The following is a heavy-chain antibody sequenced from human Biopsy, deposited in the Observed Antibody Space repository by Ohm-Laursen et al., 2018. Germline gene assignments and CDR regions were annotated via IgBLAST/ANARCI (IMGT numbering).Heavy chain of an antibody. CDR1: GASVSSGSYD. Sequence: SDTLSLTCTVSGASVSSGSYDWSWIRQPPGKGLEWIGNIYNDVSTKYNPSLRSQVTISADKSANQFSLKLRPVTAADTAVYYCARGYAGLYEAFDFWGQGTVVTVAS. CDR2: IYNDVST. D-gene: IGHD5-18*01. J-gene: IGHJ3*01. CDR3: ARGYAGLYEAFDF. V-gene: IGHV4-61*01.